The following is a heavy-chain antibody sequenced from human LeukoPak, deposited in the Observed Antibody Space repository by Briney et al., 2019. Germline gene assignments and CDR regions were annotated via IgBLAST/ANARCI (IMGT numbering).Heavy chain of an antibody. V-gene: IGHV3-23*01. D-gene: IGHD3-22*01. CDR3: ASRGGYYDSSGYGGFDY. CDR2: ISGSGGNT. Sequence: GGSLRLSCAASGFTFSSYAMSWVRQAPGKGLEWVSAISGSGGNTYYADSVKGRFTISRDNSKNTLYLQMNSLRAEDTAVYYCASRGGYYDSSGYGGFDYWGQGTLVTVSS. CDR1: GFTFSSYA. J-gene: IGHJ4*02.